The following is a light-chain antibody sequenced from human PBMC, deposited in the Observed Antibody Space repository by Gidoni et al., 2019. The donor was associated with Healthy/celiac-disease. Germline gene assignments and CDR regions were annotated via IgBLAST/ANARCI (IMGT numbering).Light chain of an antibody. CDR3: QQYYSTLYT. CDR2: WAS. CDR1: QSVLYSSNNKNY. J-gene: IGKJ2*01. Sequence: DIVMTRSPHSLPVSLGERATINCKSSQSVLYSSNNKNYLAWYQQKPGQPPKLLIYWASTRESGVPDRFSGSGSGTDFTLTISSLQAEDVAVYYCQQYYSTLYTFGQGTKLEIK. V-gene: IGKV4-1*01.